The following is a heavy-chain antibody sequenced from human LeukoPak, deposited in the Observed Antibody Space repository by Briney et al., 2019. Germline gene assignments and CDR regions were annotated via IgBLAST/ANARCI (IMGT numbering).Heavy chain of an antibody. V-gene: IGHV3-21*01. CDR3: AREMLAAVAAQS. Sequence: PGGSLRLSCGASGFTFSSYAMSWVRQAPGKGLEWVSSITSSSSYIYYADSVKGRFTISRDNAKNSLYLQMNSLRAEDTAVYYCAREMLAAVAAQSWGQGTLVTVSS. D-gene: IGHD6-19*01. J-gene: IGHJ5*02. CDR1: GFTFSSYA. CDR2: ITSSSSYI.